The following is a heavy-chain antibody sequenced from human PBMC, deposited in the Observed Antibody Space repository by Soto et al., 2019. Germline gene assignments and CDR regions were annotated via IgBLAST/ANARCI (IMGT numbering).Heavy chain of an antibody. CDR1: GFTFSSYW. Sequence: EVQLVESGGGLVQPGGSQRLSCAASGFTFSSYWMHWVRQAPGEGLRWVSRINSDGSRTTYADSVKGRITISRDNAKNTVYLQMNSLSAEDTAVYYCARIGTGYYYMDVWGKGTTVTVSS. V-gene: IGHV3-74*01. CDR2: INSDGSRT. J-gene: IGHJ6*03. CDR3: ARIGTGYYYMDV. D-gene: IGHD1-1*01.